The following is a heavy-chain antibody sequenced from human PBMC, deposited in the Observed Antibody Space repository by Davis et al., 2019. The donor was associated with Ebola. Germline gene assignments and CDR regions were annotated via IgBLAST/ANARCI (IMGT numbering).Heavy chain of an antibody. CDR3: AAETSPGSDAFDV. CDR1: SSIPYTHA. V-gene: IGHV1-69*10. CDR2: INPILPTP. Sequence: SSMVFCYTSSSIPYTHATTWVRQASGRGLERAGLINPILPTPNYAQKFHGRVAISADKSTATAYMELSSLKSEDTAVYYCAAETSPGSDAFDVWGQGTVVTVSS. J-gene: IGHJ3*01.